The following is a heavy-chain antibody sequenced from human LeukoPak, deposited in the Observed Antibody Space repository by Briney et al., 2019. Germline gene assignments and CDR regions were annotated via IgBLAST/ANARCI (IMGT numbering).Heavy chain of an antibody. V-gene: IGHV1-18*01. D-gene: IGHD6-6*01. J-gene: IGHJ4*02. CDR1: GYTFTSYG. CDR3: ARDTAPYSSSSGSAY. Sequence: ASVKVSCKASGYTFTSYGISWVRQAPGQGLEWMGWISAYNGNTNYAQKLQGRVTMTPDTSTSTAYMELRSLRSDDTAVYYCARDTAPYSSSSGSAYWGQGTLVTVSS. CDR2: ISAYNGNT.